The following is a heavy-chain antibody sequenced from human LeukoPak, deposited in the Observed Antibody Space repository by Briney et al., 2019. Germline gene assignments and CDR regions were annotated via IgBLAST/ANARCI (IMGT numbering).Heavy chain of an antibody. CDR1: GYSISSGYY. J-gene: IGHJ4*02. V-gene: IGHV4-38-2*02. CDR3: ARDGGIVGATTFDY. Sequence: PSETLSLTCAVSGYSISSGYYWGWIRQPPGKGLEWIGSIYHSGSTYYNPPLKSRVTISVDTSKNQFSLKLSSVTAADTGVYYCARDGGIVGATTFDYWGQGTLVTVSS. CDR2: IYHSGST. D-gene: IGHD1-26*01.